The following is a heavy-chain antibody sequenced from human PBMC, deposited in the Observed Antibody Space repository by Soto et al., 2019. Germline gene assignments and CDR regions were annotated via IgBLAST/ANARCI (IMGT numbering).Heavy chain of an antibody. CDR1: GYTFTNYH. CDR2: INPGRGST. Sequence: QVQLVQSGAEVKKPGASVKVSCKASGYTFTNYHIHWVRQAPGQGLEWMGIINPGRGSTTYAHKLQGRVTMTRDTSTSTVYRELDSLRSDDTAVYFCARISNSLPDYWGQGTLVTVSS. CDR3: ARISNSLPDY. V-gene: IGHV1-46*04. D-gene: IGHD1-1*01. J-gene: IGHJ4*02.